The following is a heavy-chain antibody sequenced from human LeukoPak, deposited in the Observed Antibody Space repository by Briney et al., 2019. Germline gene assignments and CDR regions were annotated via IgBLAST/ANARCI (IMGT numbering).Heavy chain of an antibody. CDR1: GFSVSSNY. D-gene: IGHD3-10*01. V-gene: IGHV3-53*01. J-gene: IGHJ4*02. Sequence: GGSLRLSCAASGFSVSSNYMSWVRQTPGRGLEWVSVIYSDGTTYYEDSVKGRFTVSRDKSKNTLSLQMNSLRAEDTAVYYCAREKGRGVISPYFDCWGQGTLVTVSS. CDR3: AREKGRGVISPYFDC. CDR2: IYSDGTT.